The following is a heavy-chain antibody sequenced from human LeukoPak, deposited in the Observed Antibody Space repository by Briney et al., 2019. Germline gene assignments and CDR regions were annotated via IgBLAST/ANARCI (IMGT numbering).Heavy chain of an antibody. J-gene: IGHJ4*02. CDR1: GGSISSYY. Sequence: ETLSLTCTVSGGSISSYYWSWIRQPPGKGLEWVANIREDGNEKYYADSVKGRFTISRDNAKNSLSLQMNSLRAEDTAVYYCARDFRRGSPDDFWSGCFDXXXQGTLVTVSS. CDR2: IREDGNEK. V-gene: IGHV3-7*01. CDR3: ARDFRRGSPDDFWSGCFDX. D-gene: IGHD3-3*01.